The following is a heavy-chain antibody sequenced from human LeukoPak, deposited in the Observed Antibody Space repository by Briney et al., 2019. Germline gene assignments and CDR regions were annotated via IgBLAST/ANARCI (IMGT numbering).Heavy chain of an antibody. CDR3: AREGLYSSSNFDY. V-gene: IGHV1-2*02. J-gene: IGHJ4*02. Sequence: GASVKVSCKASGYTFTGYYMHWVRQAPGQGLEWMGWINPNSGGTNYAQKFQGRVTMTRDTSISTAYMELSRLRSDDTAVYYCAREGLYSSSNFDYWGQGTLVTVSS. CDR1: GYTFTGYY. D-gene: IGHD6-6*01. CDR2: INPNSGGT.